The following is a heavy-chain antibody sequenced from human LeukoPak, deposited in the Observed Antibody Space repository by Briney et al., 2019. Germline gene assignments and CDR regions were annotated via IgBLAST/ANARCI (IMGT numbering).Heavy chain of an antibody. CDR2: ISYDGSNK. J-gene: IGHJ4*02. D-gene: IGHD3-3*01. Sequence: GGSLRLSCVASGFPFSSYWMTWVRQAPGKGLEWVAVISYDGSNKYYADSVKGRFTISRDNSKNTLYLQMNSLRAEDTAVYYCAREMWDFWSGVRPYFDYWGQGTLVTVSS. V-gene: IGHV3-30*03. CDR3: AREMWDFWSGVRPYFDY. CDR1: GFPFSSYW.